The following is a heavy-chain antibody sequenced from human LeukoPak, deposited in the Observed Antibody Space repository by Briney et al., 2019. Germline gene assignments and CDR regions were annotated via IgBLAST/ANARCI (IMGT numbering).Heavy chain of an antibody. CDR1: GFTFSNYA. CDR3: ARGDSSWDYFDY. Sequence: GGSLRLSCAASGFTFSNYAMHWVRQAPGKGLEWVAVISYDGSNKYYADSVKGRFTISRGNSKNTLYLQMNSLRTEDTAVYYCARGDSSWDYFDYWGQGTLVTVSS. D-gene: IGHD6-13*01. CDR2: ISYDGSNK. J-gene: IGHJ4*02. V-gene: IGHV3-30-3*01.